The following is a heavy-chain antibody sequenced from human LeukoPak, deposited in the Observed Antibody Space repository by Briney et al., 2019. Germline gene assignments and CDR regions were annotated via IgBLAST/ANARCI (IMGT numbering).Heavy chain of an antibody. CDR2: INPSGGST. CDR3: ATRVSGYYYYGMDV. D-gene: IGHD3-10*01. V-gene: IGHV1-46*01. Sequence: ASVKVSCKASGYTFTSYYMHWVRQAPGQGLEWMGIINPSGGSTSYAQKFQGRVTMTEDTSTDTAYMELSSLRSEDTAVYYCATRVSGYYYYGMDVWGQGTTVTVSS. J-gene: IGHJ6*02. CDR1: GYTFTSYY.